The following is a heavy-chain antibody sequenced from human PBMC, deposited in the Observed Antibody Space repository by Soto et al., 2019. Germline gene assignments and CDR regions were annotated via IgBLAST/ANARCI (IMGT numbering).Heavy chain of an antibody. CDR1: GFNFPTFW. V-gene: IGHV5-51*01. J-gene: IGHJ3*02. D-gene: IGHD3-22*01. CDR2: IYPGDSDT. CDR3: ASAYNDSPGGAFDT. Sequence: GESLKISCKHSGFNFPTFWIAWVRQMPGKGLEWMGIIYPGDSDTRYSPSFQGQVTISADKSISTAYLQWSSLKASDAAMYYCASAYNDSPGGAFDTWGQGTMDTVSS.